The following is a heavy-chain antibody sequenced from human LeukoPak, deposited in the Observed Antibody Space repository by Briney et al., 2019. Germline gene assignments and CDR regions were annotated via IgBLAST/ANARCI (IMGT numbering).Heavy chain of an antibody. D-gene: IGHD5-12*01. CDR1: GGSISSGGYY. CDR3: ARDNGGYGQGDY. Sequence: PSQTLSLTCTVSGGSISSGGYYWSWIRQPPGKGLEWIGYIYYSGTTYYNPSLKSRVTISVDTSKNQFSLSVTSVTAADTAVYFCARDNGGYGQGDYWGQGTLVTVSS. CDR2: IYYSGTT. V-gene: IGHV4-30-4*08. J-gene: IGHJ4*02.